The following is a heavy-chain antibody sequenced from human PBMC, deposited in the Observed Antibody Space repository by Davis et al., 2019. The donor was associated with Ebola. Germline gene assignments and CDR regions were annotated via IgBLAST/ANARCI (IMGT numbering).Heavy chain of an antibody. J-gene: IGHJ4*02. CDR3: ARDYYDSNGYLYYFDS. CDR2: IYHGGIT. V-gene: IGHV4-4*02. CDR1: GDSVSSRNW. D-gene: IGHD3-22*01. Sequence: MPGGSLRLSCAVSGDSVSSRNWWSWLRPSPGKGLEWIGEIYHGGITKYNPSLKSRVTMSVDMSKNQFSLRLTSVTAADTAMYYCARDYYDSNGYLYYFDSWGQGTLVTVSS.